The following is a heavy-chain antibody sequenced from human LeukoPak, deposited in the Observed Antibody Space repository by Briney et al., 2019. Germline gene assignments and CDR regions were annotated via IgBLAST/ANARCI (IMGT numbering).Heavy chain of an antibody. Sequence: SEPLSLTCTVSGGSISTYYWNWIRQPPGKGLEWIGYIYHSGSTNYNPSLQSRVTISVDTSKNQFSLNLNSVTAADTAVYYCARGGAARLHFQNWGQGTLVTVSS. D-gene: IGHD6-6*01. CDR3: ARGGAARLHFQN. V-gene: IGHV4-59*01. J-gene: IGHJ1*01. CDR2: IYHSGST. CDR1: GGSISTYY.